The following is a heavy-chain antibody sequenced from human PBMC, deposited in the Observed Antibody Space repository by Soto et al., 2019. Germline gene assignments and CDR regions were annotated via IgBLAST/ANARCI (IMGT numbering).Heavy chain of an antibody. CDR2: IYYSGST. CDR3: ARDYLHYYDGGWEGGAFDI. D-gene: IGHD3-22*01. CDR1: GGSISSGGYY. V-gene: IGHV4-31*03. Sequence: SVSGGSISSGGYYWSWIRQHPGKGLEWIGYIYYSGSTYYNPSLKSRVTISVDTSKNQFSLKLSSVTAADTAVYYCARDYLHYYDGGWEGGAFDIWGQGTMVTVSS. J-gene: IGHJ3*02.